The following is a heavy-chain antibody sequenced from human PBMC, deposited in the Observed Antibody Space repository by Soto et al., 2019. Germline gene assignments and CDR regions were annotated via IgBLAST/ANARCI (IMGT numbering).Heavy chain of an antibody. D-gene: IGHD1-20*01. CDR3: TKGPNWNYYYYGVDV. J-gene: IGHJ6*02. CDR2: VYSSGAT. V-gene: IGHV4-4*07. CDR1: GDSVSNYY. Sequence: PSETLSLTCTVSGDSVSNYYWSWIRQPAGRGLEWIGRVYSSGATNYNPSLSGRVTMSVDTSRNQFSLRLTSVTAADTAIYYCTKGPNWNYYYYGVDVWGQGTAVTVSS.